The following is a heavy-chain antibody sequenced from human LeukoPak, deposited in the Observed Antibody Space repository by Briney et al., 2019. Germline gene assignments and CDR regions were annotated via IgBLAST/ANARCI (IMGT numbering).Heavy chain of an antibody. CDR3: ARDLGYYYDSSGYYDY. Sequence: ASVTVSCKASGYTFTSYGISWVRQAPGQGLEWMGWISAYNGNTNYAQKLQGRVTMTTDTSTSTAYMELRSLRSDDTAVYYCARDLGYYYDSSGYYDYWGQGTLVTVSS. CDR1: GYTFTSYG. D-gene: IGHD3-22*01. CDR2: ISAYNGNT. J-gene: IGHJ4*02. V-gene: IGHV1-18*01.